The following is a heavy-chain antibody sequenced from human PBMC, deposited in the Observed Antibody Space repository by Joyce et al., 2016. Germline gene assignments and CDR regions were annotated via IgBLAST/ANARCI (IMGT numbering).Heavy chain of an antibody. D-gene: IGHD6-6*01. V-gene: IGHV3-74*01. J-gene: IGHJ5*02. CDR3: VRGISARPGGPNWFDP. CDR2: MNTDGSST. Sequence: EVQLVESGGGLVQPGGSLRLSCAASGFSVSGYWLHWVRQAPGKGLGWFSVMNTDGSSTRCADAVKGLFTISRDKAKNTLYLQMNSLRAEDTAVYYCVRGISARPGGPNWFDPWGQGTLVTVSS. CDR1: GFSVSGYW.